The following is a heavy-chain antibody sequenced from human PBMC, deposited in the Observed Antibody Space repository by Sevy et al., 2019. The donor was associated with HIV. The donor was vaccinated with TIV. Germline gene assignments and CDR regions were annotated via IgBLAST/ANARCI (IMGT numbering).Heavy chain of an antibody. CDR3: VRHQSEGYCSGGSCYGGVRYWYFDL. J-gene: IGHJ2*01. CDR2: IYYSGST. Sequence: SETLSLTCTVSGGSISSSSYYWGWIRQPPGKGLEWIGSIYYSGSTYYNPSLKSRVTISVDTSKNQFSLKLSSVTAADTAVYYCVRHQSEGYCSGGSCYGGVRYWYFDLWGRGTLVTVSS. V-gene: IGHV4-39*01. CDR1: GGSISSSSYY. D-gene: IGHD2-15*01.